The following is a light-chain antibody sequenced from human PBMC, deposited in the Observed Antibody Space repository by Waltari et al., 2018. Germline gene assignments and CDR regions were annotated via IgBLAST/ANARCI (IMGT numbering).Light chain of an antibody. CDR1: QSVSSN. CDR3: QQYNNWPPIT. J-gene: IGKJ4*01. CDR2: GAS. V-gene: IGKV3-15*01. Sequence: ETVMTQSPVTLSVSPGERATLSCRASQSVSSNLAWYQQKPGQAPRLLSYGASTRATGIPARFSGSGSGTEFTLTINSLQSEDFAVYYCQQYNNWPPITFGGGTKVEIK.